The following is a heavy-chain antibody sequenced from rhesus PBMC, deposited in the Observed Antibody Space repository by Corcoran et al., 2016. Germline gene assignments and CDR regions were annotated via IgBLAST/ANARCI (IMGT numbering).Heavy chain of an antibody. Sequence: QVTLKESGPALVKPTQTLTLTCTFSGFSLSTSGMRVSWIRQPPGKALEWLARIDWDDDKRYSTSLKSRLTISKDTSKNQVVLTMTNMDPVDTATYYCARGVGDFDWYFDLWGPGTPITISS. CDR1: GFSLSTSGMR. J-gene: IGHJ2*01. V-gene: IGHV2S2*01. CDR2: IDWDDDK. D-gene: IGHD5-24*01. CDR3: ARGVGDFDWYFDL.